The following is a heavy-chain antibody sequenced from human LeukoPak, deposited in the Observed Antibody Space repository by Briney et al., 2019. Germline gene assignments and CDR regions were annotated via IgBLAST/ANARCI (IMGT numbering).Heavy chain of an antibody. Sequence: GGSLRLSCAASGFTFSSYSMNWVRQAPGKGLEWVSYIGSSSSSIYYADSVEGRFTISRDNAKNSLYLQMNSLRAEDTAVYYCARGDRYYYYMDVWGKGTTVTVSS. D-gene: IGHD2-21*02. CDR3: ARGDRYYYYMDV. J-gene: IGHJ6*03. CDR1: GFTFSSYS. V-gene: IGHV3-48*01. CDR2: IGSSSSSI.